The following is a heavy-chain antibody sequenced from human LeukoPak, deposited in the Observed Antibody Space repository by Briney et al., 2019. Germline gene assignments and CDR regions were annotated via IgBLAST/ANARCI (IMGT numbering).Heavy chain of an antibody. J-gene: IGHJ6*03. D-gene: IGHD2-21*02. CDR1: GGSVTYNY. CDR2: IYSSGRM. V-gene: IGHV4-4*07. Sequence: SETLSLTCTVSGGSVTYNYWSWIRQSAGKGLEWIGRIYSSGRMYSNPSLKSRVTMSVDTSKNQFSLKLNSVTAADTAVYYCARELATGDSPYYYYYMGVWGKGTTVTVSS. CDR3: ARELATGDSPYYYYYMGV.